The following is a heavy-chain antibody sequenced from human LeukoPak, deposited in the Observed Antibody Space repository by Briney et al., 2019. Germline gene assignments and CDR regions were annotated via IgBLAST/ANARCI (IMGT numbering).Heavy chain of an antibody. Sequence: GGSLRLSCEASGFTFSSYAMRWARQAPGKGLEWVSLISGGNTYYADSVNGRFTISRDNSKNTLYLQMSSLRVEDTAVYYWAKDAPGGSHWPTWGQGTLVTVSS. J-gene: IGHJ4*02. V-gene: IGHV3-23*01. CDR2: ISGGNT. CDR3: AKDAPGGSHWPT. D-gene: IGHD1-26*01. CDR1: GFTFSSYA.